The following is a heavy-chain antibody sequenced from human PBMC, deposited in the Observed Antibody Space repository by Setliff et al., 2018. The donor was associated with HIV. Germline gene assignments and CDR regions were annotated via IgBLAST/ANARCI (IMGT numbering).Heavy chain of an antibody. Sequence: PSETLSLTCTVSGGSISSGSHFWGWIRQPAGKGLEWIGHISTSGTTKYNPPLKSRVTISVDTSKNQFSLELRSVTAADTALYYCAPRHHKYGLDVWGQGIRVTVS. CDR1: GGSISSGSHF. V-gene: IGHV4-61*09. CDR2: ISTSGTT. J-gene: IGHJ6*02. CDR3: APRHHKYGLDV.